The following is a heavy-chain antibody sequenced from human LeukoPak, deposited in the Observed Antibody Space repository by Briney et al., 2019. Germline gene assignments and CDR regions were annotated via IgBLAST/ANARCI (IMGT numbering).Heavy chain of an antibody. CDR3: ARVGTYYYDSSGYYGTPHDWFDP. CDR1: GGTFSSYA. J-gene: IGHJ5*02. Sequence: ASVKVSCKASGGTFSSYAISLVRQAPGQGLEWMGRIIPIFGTANYAQKFQGRVTITADKSTSTAYMELSSLRSEDTAVYYCARVGTYYYDSSGYYGTPHDWFDPWGQGTLVTVSS. CDR2: IIPIFGTA. V-gene: IGHV1-69*06. D-gene: IGHD3-22*01.